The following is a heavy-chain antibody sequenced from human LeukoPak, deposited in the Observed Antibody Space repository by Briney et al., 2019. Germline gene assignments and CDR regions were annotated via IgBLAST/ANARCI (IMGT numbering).Heavy chain of an antibody. J-gene: IGHJ4*02. CDR3: ARGARGAYFDY. CDR1: GFTISSSY. D-gene: IGHD4/OR15-4a*01. Sequence: PGGSLRLSCAASGFTISSSYMSWVRQVPGKRLEWVSCIYGADTIYYADFVKDRFTISRDSNRNILYLQMNILRADDTAVYYCARGARGAYFDYWGQGTLVTVSS. V-gene: IGHV3-66*01. CDR2: IYGADTI.